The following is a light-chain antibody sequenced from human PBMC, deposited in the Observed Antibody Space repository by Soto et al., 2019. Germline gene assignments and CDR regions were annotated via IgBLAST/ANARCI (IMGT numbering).Light chain of an antibody. Sequence: DIQMTQSPSSVSASVGDRVTITCRASQGISSWLAWYQQKPGKAPKLLIYGASSLQSGVPSRFSGRGCGTAFTLTITSLQDEDSATYYCQQANTVPPWTFGQGTKVEIK. CDR3: QQANTVPPWT. CDR1: QGISSW. V-gene: IGKV1-12*01. J-gene: IGKJ1*01. CDR2: GAS.